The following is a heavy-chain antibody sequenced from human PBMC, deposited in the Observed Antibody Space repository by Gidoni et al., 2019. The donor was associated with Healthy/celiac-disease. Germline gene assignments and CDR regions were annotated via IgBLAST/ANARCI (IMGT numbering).Heavy chain of an antibody. J-gene: IGHJ4*02. CDR3: AKSGDYYDSSGYLLIVPFDY. V-gene: IGHV3-9*01. CDR1: GFTFDDYA. CDR2: ISWNSGSI. D-gene: IGHD3-22*01. Sequence: EVQLVESGGGLVQPGRSLRLSCAASGFTFDDYAMHWVRQAPGKGLGWVSGISWNSGSIGYADSVKGRFTISRDNAKNSLYLQMNSLRAEDTALYYCAKSGDYYDSSGYLLIVPFDYWGQGTLVTVSS.